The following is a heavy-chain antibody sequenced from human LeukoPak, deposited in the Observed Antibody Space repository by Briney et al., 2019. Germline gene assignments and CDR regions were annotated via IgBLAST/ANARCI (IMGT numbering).Heavy chain of an antibody. J-gene: IGHJ4*02. CDR2: ISSSGSTI. CDR1: GFTFSSYE. Sequence: GGSLRLSCAASGFTFSSYEMNWVRQAPGKGLEWVSYISSSGSTIYYADSVKGRFTISRDNAKNSLYLQMNSLRAEDTAVYYCAREWEQWFGIDYWGQRTLVTVSS. CDR3: AREWEQWFGIDY. D-gene: IGHD3-10*01. V-gene: IGHV3-48*03.